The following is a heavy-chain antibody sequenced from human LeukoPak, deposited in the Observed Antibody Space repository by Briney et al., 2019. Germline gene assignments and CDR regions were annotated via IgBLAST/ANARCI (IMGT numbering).Heavy chain of an antibody. Sequence: PGGSLRLSCAASGFTFNSYWMHWVRQAPGKGLVWVSRINSDGSSTSYADSVKGRFTISRDNAKNTLYLQMNSLRAKDTAVYYCARSVAVVTATFGYWGQGTLVTVSS. J-gene: IGHJ4*02. D-gene: IGHD2-15*01. CDR1: GFTFNSYW. V-gene: IGHV3-74*01. CDR3: ARSVAVVTATFGY. CDR2: INSDGSST.